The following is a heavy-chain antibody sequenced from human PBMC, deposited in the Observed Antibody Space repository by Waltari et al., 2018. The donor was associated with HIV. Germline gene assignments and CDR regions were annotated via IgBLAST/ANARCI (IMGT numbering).Heavy chain of an antibody. J-gene: IGHJ3*02. CDR2: IYPGDSDT. Sequence: EVQLVQSGAEVKKPGESLKISCKGSGYSFTSYWIGWVRQMPGKGLEWMGIIYPGDSDTRYSPSFQGQVTISADKSISTAYLQWSSLKASDTAMYYCARLWEVVPAAIRAYGGDAFDIWGQGTMVTVSS. CDR3: ARLWEVVPAAIRAYGGDAFDI. CDR1: GYSFTSYW. D-gene: IGHD2-2*02. V-gene: IGHV5-51*01.